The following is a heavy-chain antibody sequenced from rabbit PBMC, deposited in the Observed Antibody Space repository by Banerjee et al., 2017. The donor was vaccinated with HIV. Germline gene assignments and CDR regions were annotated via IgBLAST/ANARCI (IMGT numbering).Heavy chain of an antibody. CDR2: IYLSGNSAT. J-gene: IGHJ3*01. D-gene: IGHD6-1*01. Sequence: QSLEESGGDLVKSGASLTLTCTASGFSFSTNYHMCWVRQAPGKGLEWIACIYLSGNSATYYANWARGRFTISKSSSTTVTLQMTSLTAADTATYFCGRVFYGASYAFDLWGQGTLVTVS. V-gene: IGHV1S40*01. CDR3: GRVFYGASYAFDL. CDR1: GFSFSTNYH.